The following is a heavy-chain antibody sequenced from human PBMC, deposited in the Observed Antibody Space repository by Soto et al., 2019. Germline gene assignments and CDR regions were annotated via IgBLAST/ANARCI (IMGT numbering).Heavy chain of an antibody. J-gene: IGHJ3*02. CDR1: GFTFSDYY. CDR3: ARRSGQMVSDDAFDI. V-gene: IGHV3-11*06. CDR2: ISSSSSYT. D-gene: IGHD3-3*01. Sequence: GGSLRLSCAASGFTFSDYYMSWIRQAPGKGLEWVSYISSSSSYTNYADSVKGRFTISRDNAKNSLYLQMNSLRAEDTAVYYCARRSGQMVSDDAFDIWGQGTMVTVSS.